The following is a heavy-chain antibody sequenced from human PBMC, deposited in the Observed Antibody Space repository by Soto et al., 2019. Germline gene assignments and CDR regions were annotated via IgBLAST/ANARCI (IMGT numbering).Heavy chain of an antibody. CDR2: ISYDGSNK. V-gene: IGHV3-30-3*01. D-gene: IGHD2-15*01. J-gene: IGHJ4*02. CDR3: ARSNIVVVVAATPSGYFDY. Sequence: PGESLKISCAASGFTFSSYAMHWVRQAPGKGLEWVAVISYDGSNKYYADSVKGRFTISRDNSKNTLYLQMNSLRAEDTAVYYCARSNIVVVVAATPSGYFDYWGQGTLVTVSS. CDR1: GFTFSSYA.